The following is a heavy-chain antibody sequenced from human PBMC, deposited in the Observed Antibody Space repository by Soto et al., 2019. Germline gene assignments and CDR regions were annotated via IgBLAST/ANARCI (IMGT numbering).Heavy chain of an antibody. V-gene: IGHV3-74*01. CDR2: INSDGSST. D-gene: IGHD3-3*01. CDR3: ARDPAEWLFDSIWYNWFDP. J-gene: IGHJ5*02. CDR1: GFTFSGYW. Sequence: GGSLRLSCAASGFTFSGYWMHWVRQAPGKGLVWVSRINSDGSSTSYADSVKGRFTISRDNAKNTLYLQMNSLRAEDTAVYYCARDPAEWLFDSIWYNWFDPWGQGTLVTVSS.